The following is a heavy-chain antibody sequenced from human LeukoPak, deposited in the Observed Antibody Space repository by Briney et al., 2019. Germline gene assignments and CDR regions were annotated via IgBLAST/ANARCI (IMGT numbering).Heavy chain of an antibody. V-gene: IGHV3-7*01. CDR1: GFTFTNYW. CDR2: INQDGGTE. J-gene: IGHJ4*02. CDR3: ARHTLWRFDY. Sequence: GGSLRLSCAAYGFTFTNYWLTWVRQAPGKGLEWVANINQDGGTEYYVDSVRGRSTISRDNAKNLVYLQINSLRAEDTAVYFCARHTLWRFDYWGQGALVTVSS. D-gene: IGHD1-1*01.